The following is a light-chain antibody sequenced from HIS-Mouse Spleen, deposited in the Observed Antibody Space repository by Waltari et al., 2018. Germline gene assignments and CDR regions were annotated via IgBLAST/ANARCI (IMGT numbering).Light chain of an antibody. J-gene: IGLJ2*01. CDR3: CSYAGSSTVV. V-gene: IGLV2-23*01. Sequence: QSALTQPASVSGSPGQSITISCTGTSSQVWMYNLVSRYQQHPGQAPQLRIYEGSKRPSGVSNRFSGSKSGNTASLTISGLQAEDEADYYCCSYAGSSTVVFGGGTKLTVL. CDR2: EGS. CDR1: SSQVWMYNL.